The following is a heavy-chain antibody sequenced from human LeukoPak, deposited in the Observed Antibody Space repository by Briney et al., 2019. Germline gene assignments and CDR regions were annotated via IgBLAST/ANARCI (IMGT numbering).Heavy chain of an antibody. D-gene: IGHD2-21*01. CDR1: GGSFSGYY. V-gene: IGHV4-34*01. Sequence: SETLSLTCAVYGGSFSGYYWSWIRQPPGKGLEWIGEVTHGGNTNYNPSLKSRVTISVDTSKNQFYLKLNSVTAADTAVYYCARWGESAFDIWGRGTMVTVSS. CDR2: VTHGGNT. CDR3: ARWGESAFDI. J-gene: IGHJ3*02.